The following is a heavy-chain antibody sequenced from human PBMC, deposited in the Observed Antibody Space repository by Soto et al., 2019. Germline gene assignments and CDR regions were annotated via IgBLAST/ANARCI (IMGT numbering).Heavy chain of an antibody. J-gene: IGHJ4*02. Sequence: EVQLVESGGGLVQPGSSLRLSCAASGFTFSASAIHWVRQASGKGLEWVGRVRTKNNNYATTYAASVTGRFTISRDDSRNTVFLQMSSLKTEDTAIYYCTSYDNSGYFYLNYWGQGTLVTVSS. CDR1: GFTFSASA. D-gene: IGHD3-22*01. CDR3: TSYDNSGYFYLNY. CDR2: VRTKNNNYAT. V-gene: IGHV3-73*02.